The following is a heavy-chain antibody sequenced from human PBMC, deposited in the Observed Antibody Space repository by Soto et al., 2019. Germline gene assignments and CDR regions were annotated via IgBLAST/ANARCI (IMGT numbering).Heavy chain of an antibody. V-gene: IGHV4-30-4*01. D-gene: IGHD1-26*01. CDR2: IHYSGST. Sequence: SETRSLTCTVSVGSISSGDYYWSWIRQPPGKCLEWIAYIHYSGSTYYNPSLKSRVTIXXXTXXXXXSLXLXXVTXADTAVYYCARSRYSGSYFFDYWGQGTLVTVS. J-gene: IGHJ4*02. CDR1: VGSISSGDYY. CDR3: ARSRYSGSYFFDY.